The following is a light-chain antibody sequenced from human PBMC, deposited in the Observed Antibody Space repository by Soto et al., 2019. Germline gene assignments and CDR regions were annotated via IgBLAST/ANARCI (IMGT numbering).Light chain of an antibody. CDR3: QQYDNWPPYT. V-gene: IGKV3-15*01. CDR1: QRFGPN. J-gene: IGKJ2*01. Sequence: VMTQSPATLSVSPGERATLSCGAGQRFGPNLACYQQKPGQAPRLLIYGASTRATNIPARFSGSGSGTEFTLTISTLQSEDFAVYYCQQYDNWPPYTFGQGTKLEIK. CDR2: GAS.